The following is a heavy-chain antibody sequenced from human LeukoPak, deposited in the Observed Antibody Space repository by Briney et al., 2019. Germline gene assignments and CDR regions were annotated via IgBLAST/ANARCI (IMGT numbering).Heavy chain of an antibody. CDR3: ARDSGSGNNDY. Sequence: ASAKVSYKASGYTFTSYAIHWVRQAPGQRLEWMGWISAGNGNTKYSQNFQGRVTFISNTSATTAFMEPSSLRSEDAAVYYCARDSGSGNNDYWGQGTLVTVSS. CDR1: GYTFTSYA. V-gene: IGHV1-3*01. J-gene: IGHJ4*02. CDR2: ISAGNGNT. D-gene: IGHD1-26*01.